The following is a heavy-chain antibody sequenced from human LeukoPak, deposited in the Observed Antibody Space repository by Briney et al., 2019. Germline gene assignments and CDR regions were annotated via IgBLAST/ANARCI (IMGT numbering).Heavy chain of an antibody. Sequence: ASVKVSCKASGFSLTSYGFSCVRQSPGQGLEWMGWISAYDGSTNYAQKLQGRVTMATDTSTSTAYMDLRSLRSDDSAVYFCARIAEQHLQYYYDYWGQGTLVTVSS. CDR1: GFSLTSYG. CDR2: ISAYDGST. V-gene: IGHV1-18*01. J-gene: IGHJ4*02. D-gene: IGHD6-13*01. CDR3: ARIAEQHLQYYYDY.